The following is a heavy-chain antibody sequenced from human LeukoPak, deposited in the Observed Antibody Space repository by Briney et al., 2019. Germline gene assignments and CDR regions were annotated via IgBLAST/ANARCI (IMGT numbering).Heavy chain of an antibody. V-gene: IGHV3-30*04. Sequence: GGSLRLSCAASGFTFSSYAMHWVRQAPGKGLEWVAIISYDGSNKYYADSVKGRFTISRDNSKNTLYLQMNSLRTEDTAVYYCARVSRSTYMTYAFDIWGQGTMVTVSS. CDR2: ISYDGSNK. J-gene: IGHJ3*02. D-gene: IGHD1-1*01. CDR1: GFTFSSYA. CDR3: ARVSRSTYMTYAFDI.